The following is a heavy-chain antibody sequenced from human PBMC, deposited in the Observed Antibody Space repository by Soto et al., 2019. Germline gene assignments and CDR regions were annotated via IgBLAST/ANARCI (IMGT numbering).Heavy chain of an antibody. CDR3: AIRASYYDSSGYFDY. D-gene: IGHD3-22*01. CDR2: INSDGSST. J-gene: IGHJ4*02. CDR1: GFTFSSCS. Sequence: XXSLRLSCAASGFTFSSCSMHWVLQAPGKGLEWVSSINSDGSSTSYADSVKGRFTISGDNAKNTLYLQMNSLRAEDTAVYYCAIRASYYDSSGYFDYWGQGTLVTVSS. V-gene: IGHV3-74*01.